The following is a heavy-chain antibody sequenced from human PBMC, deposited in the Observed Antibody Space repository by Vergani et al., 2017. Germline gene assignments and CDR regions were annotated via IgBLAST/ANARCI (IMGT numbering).Heavy chain of an antibody. J-gene: IGHJ4*02. D-gene: IGHD3-22*01. V-gene: IGHV3-21*01. CDR1: GFTFNQYG. Sequence: LVESGGGVVQPGRSLRLSCAASGFTFNQYGMHWVRQAPGKGLEWVSSISSSSSYIYYADSVKGRFTISRDNAKNSLYLQMNSLRAEDTAVYYCARAVGYYYDSSGSYWGQGTLVTVSS. CDR2: ISSSSSYI. CDR3: ARAVGYYYDSSGSY.